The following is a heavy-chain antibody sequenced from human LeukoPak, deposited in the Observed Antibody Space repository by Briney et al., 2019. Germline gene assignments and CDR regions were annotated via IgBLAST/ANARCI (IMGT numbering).Heavy chain of an antibody. V-gene: IGHV1-46*01. J-gene: IGHJ4*02. CDR3: AREIAVPGTALDY. CDR1: GYSFISYY. D-gene: IGHD6-19*01. Sequence: ASVKVSCKASGYSFISYYMHWVRQAPGQGLEWVGKINPNGGSTNYAQKFQGRVTMTRDTFTSTVHVELSSLRSDDTAVYYCAREIAVPGTALDYLGQGTLVTVSS. CDR2: INPNGGST.